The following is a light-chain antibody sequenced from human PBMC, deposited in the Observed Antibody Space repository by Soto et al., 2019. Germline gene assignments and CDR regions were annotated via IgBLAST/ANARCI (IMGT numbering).Light chain of an antibody. V-gene: IGLV1-40*01. CDR3: QSYDSSLSGYV. CDR1: SSNIGAGYD. CDR2: GNS. Sequence: QSVLTQPPSVSGAPGQRVTISCTGSSSNIGAGYDVHWYQQLPGTAPKLLIYGNSHRPSGVPDRFSGSKSGTSASLAITGLQAEDEADYSCQSYDSSLSGYVFGTGTKLTVL. J-gene: IGLJ1*01.